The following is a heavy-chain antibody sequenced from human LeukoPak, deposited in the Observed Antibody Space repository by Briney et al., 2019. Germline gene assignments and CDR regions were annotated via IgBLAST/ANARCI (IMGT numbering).Heavy chain of an antibody. V-gene: IGHV1-2*06. J-gene: IGHJ4*02. D-gene: IGHD7-27*01. CDR2: INPNSGGT. CDR3: ARISIQTGETHLILRPFDY. CDR1: GYTFTGYY. Sequence: GASVKVSCKASGYTFTGYYMHWVRQAPGQGLEWMGRINPNSGGTNYAQKFQGRVTMTRDTSISTAYMELSRLRSDDTAVYYCARISIQTGETHLILRPFDYWGQGTLVTVSS.